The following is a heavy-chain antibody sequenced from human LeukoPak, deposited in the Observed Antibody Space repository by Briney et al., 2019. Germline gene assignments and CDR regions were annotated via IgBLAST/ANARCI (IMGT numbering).Heavy chain of an antibody. Sequence: GGSLRLSCAASGFTVSSNYMSWVRQAPGKGLEWVSVIYSGGSIYYADSVKGRFTISRDNSKNTLYLQMNSLRAEDTAVYYCARDPYCSSTSCGSFDYWGQGTLVTVSS. J-gene: IGHJ4*02. CDR3: ARDPYCSSTSCGSFDY. CDR1: GFTVSSNY. V-gene: IGHV3-53*01. CDR2: IYSGGSI. D-gene: IGHD2-2*01.